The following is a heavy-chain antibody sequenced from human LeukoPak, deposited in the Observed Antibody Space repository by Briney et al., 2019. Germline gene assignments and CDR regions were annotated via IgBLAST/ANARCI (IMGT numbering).Heavy chain of an antibody. CDR3: ARTRYYDFWSGYYMDV. D-gene: IGHD3-3*01. CDR2: IYYSGST. V-gene: IGHV4-59*01. J-gene: IGHJ6*03. CDR1: GGSISSYY. Sequence: SETLSLTCTVSGGSISSYYWSWIRQPPGKGLEWIGYIYYSGSTNYNPSLKNRVTISVDTSKNQFSLKLSSVTAADTAVYYCARTRYYDFWSGYYMDVWGKGTTVTVSS.